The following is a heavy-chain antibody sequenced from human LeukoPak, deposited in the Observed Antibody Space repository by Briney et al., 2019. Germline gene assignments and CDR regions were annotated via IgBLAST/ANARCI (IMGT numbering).Heavy chain of an antibody. CDR3: ATERAGYCSGGSCYFGGNYFDY. CDR2: FDPEDGET. J-gene: IGHJ4*02. CDR1: GYTLTELS. Sequence: ASVKVSCKVSGYTLTELSMHWVRQAPGKGLEWMGGFDPEDGETIYAQKFQGRVTMTEDTSTDTAYMELSSLRSEDTAVYYCATERAGYCSGGSCYFGGNYFDYWGQGTLVTVSS. D-gene: IGHD2-15*01. V-gene: IGHV1-24*01.